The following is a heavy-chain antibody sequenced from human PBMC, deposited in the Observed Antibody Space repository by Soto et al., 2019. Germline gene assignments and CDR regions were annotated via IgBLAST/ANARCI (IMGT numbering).Heavy chain of an antibody. CDR3: ARILKGGTFDWLQIDC. D-gene: IGHD3-9*01. Sequence: SGKALEWLALINWRDNKYYTTSLKTRLTLSKDTSKNQVVLTLTNMDPVDTGTCYCARILKGGTFDWLQIDCWGQGTLVTVSS. V-gene: IGHV2-70*01. J-gene: IGHJ4*02. CDR2: INWRDNK.